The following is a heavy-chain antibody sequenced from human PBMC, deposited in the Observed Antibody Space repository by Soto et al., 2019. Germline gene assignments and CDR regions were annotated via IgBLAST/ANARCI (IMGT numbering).Heavy chain of an antibody. V-gene: IGHV3-30*18. CDR1: GFTFSSYG. CDR3: AKDQWAGYCSSTSCYEKNYYYYGMDV. D-gene: IGHD2-2*01. J-gene: IGHJ6*02. CDR2: ISYDGSNK. Sequence: GGSLRLSCAASGFTFSSYGMHWVRQAPGKGLEWVAVISYDGSNKYYADSVKGRFTISRDNSKNTLYLQMNSLRAEDTAVYYCAKDQWAGYCSSTSCYEKNYYYYGMDVWGQGTTVTVSS.